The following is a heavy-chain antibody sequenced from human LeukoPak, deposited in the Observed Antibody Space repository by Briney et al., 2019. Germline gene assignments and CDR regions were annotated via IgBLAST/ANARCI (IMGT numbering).Heavy chain of an antibody. V-gene: IGHV1-2*06. Sequence: GASVKVSCKASGYTFTDYYIHWVRQAPGQGLEWMGRINPKSGGTNYAQKFQGRVTMTRDTSISTACMEVISLRSDDTAVYYCAKDKVGDDSGLVDYWGQGILVTVSS. CDR3: AKDKVGDDSGLVDY. J-gene: IGHJ4*02. CDR2: INPKSGGT. CDR1: GYTFTDYY. D-gene: IGHD3-22*01.